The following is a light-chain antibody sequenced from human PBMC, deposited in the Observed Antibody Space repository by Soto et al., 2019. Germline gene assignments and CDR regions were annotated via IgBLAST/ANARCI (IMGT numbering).Light chain of an antibody. Sequence: QSVLTQPRSVSGSPGQSVTISCTGTSNDVGGYNDFSWYQQPPGKAPKLMIYDVNKRPSGVAHRSSASKSGNAASPTISGLQAEEEAYYYSCSYAGSYSPVFVGGTQLTVL. CDR2: DVN. V-gene: IGLV2-11*01. CDR1: SNDVGGYND. J-gene: IGLJ3*02. CDR3: CSYAGSYSPV.